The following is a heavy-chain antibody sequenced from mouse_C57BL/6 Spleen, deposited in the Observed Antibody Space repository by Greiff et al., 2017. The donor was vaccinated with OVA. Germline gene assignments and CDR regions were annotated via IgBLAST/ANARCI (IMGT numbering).Heavy chain of an antibody. CDR2: IDPEDGDT. V-gene: IGHV14-1*01. Sequence: EVQLQQSGAELVRPGASVKLSCTASGFNIKDYYMHWVKQRPEQGLEWIGRIDPEDGDTEYAPKFQGKATMTADTSSNTAYLQISSLTSEDTAVYYCTTWDYEGYFDVWGTGTTVTVSS. CDR3: TTWDYEGYFDV. J-gene: IGHJ1*03. D-gene: IGHD2-4*01. CDR1: GFNIKDYY.